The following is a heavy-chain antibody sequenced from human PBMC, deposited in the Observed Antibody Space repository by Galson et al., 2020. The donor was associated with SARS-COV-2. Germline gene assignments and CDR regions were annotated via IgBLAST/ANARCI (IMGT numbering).Heavy chain of an antibody. CDR1: GGTFSSYA. V-gene: IGHV1-69*13. CDR3: ARGVMITFGGVIAPFYGYLDY. J-gene: IGHJ4*02. D-gene: IGHD3-16*02. CDR2: IIPIFGPA. Sequence: SVPVSCKASGGTFSSYAISWVRQAPGQGLEWTGGIIPIFGPANYAQQFQRRVTITADESTSTAYMELSSLRSEDTAVYYCARGVMITFGGVIAPFYGYLDYWGQGTLVTVSS.